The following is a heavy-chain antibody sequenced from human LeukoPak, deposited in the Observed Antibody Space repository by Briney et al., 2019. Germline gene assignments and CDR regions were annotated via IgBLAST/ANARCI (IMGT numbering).Heavy chain of an antibody. V-gene: IGHV4-59*01. J-gene: IGHJ6*03. Sequence: SETLSLTCTVSGGSISDYYWNWIRQPPGKGLEWIGYIYYSGSTTYNPSLKSRVTMSVDTAKNQFSLKLRSVTAADTAVYFCARGDFCSKSNCYLRPMDVWGKGTTVTVSS. CDR2: IYYSGST. CDR1: GGSISDYY. D-gene: IGHD3-3*01. CDR3: ARGDFCSKSNCYLRPMDV.